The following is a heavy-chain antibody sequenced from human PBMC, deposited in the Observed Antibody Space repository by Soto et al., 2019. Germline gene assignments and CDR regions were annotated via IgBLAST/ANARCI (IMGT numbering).Heavy chain of an antibody. J-gene: IGHJ3*02. CDR3: ATDTVGDAFDI. D-gene: IGHD3-16*01. CDR1: GFTFSSYS. Sequence: EVQLVESGGGLVQPGGSLRLSCAASGFTFSSYSMNWVRQAPGKGLEWVSYISSSSSTIYYADSVKGRFTISRDNAKNSLYLQMNSLRAEDTAVYYCATDTVGDAFDIWGQGTMVTVSS. CDR2: ISSSSSTI. V-gene: IGHV3-48*01.